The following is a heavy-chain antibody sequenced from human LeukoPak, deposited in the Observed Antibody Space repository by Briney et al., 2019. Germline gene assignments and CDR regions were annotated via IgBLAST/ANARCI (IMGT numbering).Heavy chain of an antibody. J-gene: IGHJ4*02. CDR1: GFTFDDYA. D-gene: IGHD2-15*01. Sequence: GGSLRLSCAASGFTFDDYAMHWVRQAPGKGLEWVSGISWNSGSIGYADSVKGRFTISRDNAKNSLYLQMNSLRAEDTALYYSAKGGYSSGSLSPFDYWGQGTLVTVSS. CDR2: ISWNSGSI. V-gene: IGHV3-9*01. CDR3: AKGGYSSGSLSPFDY.